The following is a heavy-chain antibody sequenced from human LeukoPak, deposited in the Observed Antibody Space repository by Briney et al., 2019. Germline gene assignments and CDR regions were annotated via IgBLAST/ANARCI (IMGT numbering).Heavy chain of an antibody. D-gene: IGHD3-3*01. CDR3: ARGTPGYYDFWSGRRQYYYYYMDV. Sequence: SETLSLTCTVSGGSIRSYYWSWIRQSPGKGLEWIGYIYYSGSTNYNPSLKSRVTISVDTSKNQFSLKLSSVTAADTAVYYCARGTPGYYDFWSGRRQYYYYYMDVWGKGTTVTVSS. CDR1: GGSIRSYY. V-gene: IGHV4-59*01. CDR2: IYYSGST. J-gene: IGHJ6*03.